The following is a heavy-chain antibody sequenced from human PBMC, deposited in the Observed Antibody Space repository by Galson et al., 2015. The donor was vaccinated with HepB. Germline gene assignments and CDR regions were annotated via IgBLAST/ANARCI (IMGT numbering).Heavy chain of an antibody. CDR2: INAGNGNT. CDR3: ARGRRSSGXYLYWYFDL. CDR1: GYXFXXYA. J-gene: IGHJ2*01. V-gene: IGHV1-3*01. Sequence: SVKVSCKASGYXFXXYAXXWVRQAXXERLEWMGWINAGNGNTKYSQKFQGRVTITRDTSASTAYMELSSLRSEDTAVYYCARGRRSSGXYLYWYFDLWGRGTLVTVSS. D-gene: IGHD3-22*01.